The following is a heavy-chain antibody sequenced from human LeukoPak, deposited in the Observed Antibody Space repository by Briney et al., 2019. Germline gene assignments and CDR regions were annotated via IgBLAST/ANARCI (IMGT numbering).Heavy chain of an antibody. CDR3: AKVDLRYFDWLPNDY. V-gene: IGHV3-30*18. Sequence: GWSLRLSCAASGFTFSSYGMHWVRQAPGKGLEWVAVISYDGSNKYYADSVKGRFTISRDNSKNTLYLQMNSLRAEDTAVYYCAKVDLRYFDWLPNDYWGQGTLVTVSS. J-gene: IGHJ4*02. CDR1: GFTFSSYG. D-gene: IGHD3-9*01. CDR2: ISYDGSNK.